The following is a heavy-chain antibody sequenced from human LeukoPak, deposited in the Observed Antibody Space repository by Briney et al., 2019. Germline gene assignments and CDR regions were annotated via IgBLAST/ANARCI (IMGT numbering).Heavy chain of an antibody. D-gene: IGHD1-26*01. V-gene: IGHV3-33*01. CDR2: IWYDGSNK. CDR3: ARGDSGSYYGFDY. CDR1: GFTFSSYG. J-gene: IGHJ4*02. Sequence: GGSLRLSCAASGFTFSSYGMHWVRQAPGKGLEWVAVIWYDGSNKYYADSVKGRFTISRDNSKNTLYLQMNSLRAEDTAVYYCARGDSGSYYGFDYWGQGTLVTVSS.